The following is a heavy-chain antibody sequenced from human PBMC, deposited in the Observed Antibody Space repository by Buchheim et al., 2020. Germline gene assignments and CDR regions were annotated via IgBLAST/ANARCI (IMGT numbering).Heavy chain of an antibody. J-gene: IGHJ4*02. CDR1: GGSFSGYY. V-gene: IGHV4-34*01. D-gene: IGHD2-2*03. CDR2: ISHSGST. Sequence: QVQLQQWGAGLLKPSETLSLTCAVYGGSFSGYYRGWIRQPPGKGLEWIGEISHSGSTNYNPSLKSRVTISVDTSKNQFSLNLSSVTAADTAVYYCARGGGDCSSTSCPGGSDYWGQGTL. CDR3: ARGGGDCSSTSCPGGSDY.